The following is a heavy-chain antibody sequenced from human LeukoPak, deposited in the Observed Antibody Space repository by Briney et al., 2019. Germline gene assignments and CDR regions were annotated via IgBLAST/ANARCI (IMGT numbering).Heavy chain of an antibody. CDR3: ARDRRGYYLYYFDY. D-gene: IGHD3-22*01. CDR2: INAGNGNT. J-gene: IGHJ4*02. Sequence: ASVKVSCKASGYTFTSYAKHWVRQAPGQRLEWMGWINAGNGNTKYSQKFQGRVTITRDTSASTAYMKLSSLRSEDTAVYYCARDRRGYYLYYFDYWGQGTLVTVSS. V-gene: IGHV1-3*01. CDR1: GYTFTSYA.